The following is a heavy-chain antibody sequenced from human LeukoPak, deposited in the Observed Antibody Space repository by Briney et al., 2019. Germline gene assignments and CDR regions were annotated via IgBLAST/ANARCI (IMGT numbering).Heavy chain of an antibody. V-gene: IGHV3-23*01. CDR1: GFTFSSYA. CDR2: ISGSGGST. J-gene: IGHJ4*02. CDR3: AKDWYYYGSGSLYFDY. D-gene: IGHD3-10*01. Sequence: PGGSLRLSCAAPGFTFSSYAMSWVRQAPGKGLEWVSAISGSGGSTYYADSVKGRFTISRDNSKNTLYLQMNSLRAEDTAVYYCAKDWYYYGSGSLYFDYWGQGTLVTVSS.